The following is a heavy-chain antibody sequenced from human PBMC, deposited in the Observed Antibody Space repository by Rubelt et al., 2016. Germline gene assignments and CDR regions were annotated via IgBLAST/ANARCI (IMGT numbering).Heavy chain of an antibody. J-gene: IGHJ5*02. D-gene: IGHD2/OR15-2a*01. V-gene: IGHV3-48*03. CDR2: ITASGGAR. Sequence: EVQLVESGGGLVQPGGSLRLSCAASGFSFNIYEMNWVRQAPGKGLEWVSYITASGGARNSADAVKGRCTGSRDNAKILLYLQRNNVTDDDTALYYCVRDEYGVGGDPWGQGTLVTVSS. CDR3: VRDEYGVGGDP. CDR1: GFSFNIYE.